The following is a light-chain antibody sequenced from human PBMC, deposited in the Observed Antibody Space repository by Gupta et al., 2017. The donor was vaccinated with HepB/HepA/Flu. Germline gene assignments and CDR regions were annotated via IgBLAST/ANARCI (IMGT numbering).Light chain of an antibody. CDR1: QSVGTY. CDR2: DAS. V-gene: IGKV3-11*01. Sequence: EIVLTQSPATLSLSPGERDTLSCRASQSVGTYLAWYQQKPGQAPRLLMYDASLRAIGIPARFSGSGSGTDFTLTISSLEPEDFAVYYCQQRSNWPPTFGQGTKVETK. J-gene: IGKJ1*01. CDR3: QQRSNWPPT.